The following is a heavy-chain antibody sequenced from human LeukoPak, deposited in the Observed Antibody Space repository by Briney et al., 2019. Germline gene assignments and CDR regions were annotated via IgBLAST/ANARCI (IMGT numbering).Heavy chain of an antibody. CDR3: AKDISRDGHNYAFDI. CDR2: ISWNSGSI. CDR1: GFTFDDYA. D-gene: IGHD5-24*01. Sequence: GGSLRLSCAASGFTFDDYAMHWVRQAPGKGLEWVSGISWNSGSIGYADSVKGRFTISRDNAKNSLYLQMNSLRAEDTALYYCAKDISRDGHNYAFDIWGQGTMVTVSS. V-gene: IGHV3-9*01. J-gene: IGHJ3*02.